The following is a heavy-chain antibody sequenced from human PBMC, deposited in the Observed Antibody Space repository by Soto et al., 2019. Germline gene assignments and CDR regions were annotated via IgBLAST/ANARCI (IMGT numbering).Heavy chain of an antibody. Sequence: ASVKVSFKASGYTFTGYYTHWVRQAPGQGLEWMGWINPNSGGTNYAQKFQGWVTMTRDTSISTAYMELSRLRSDDTAVYYCARDHPIASEPLAHYYYGMEVWGQGTTVTVSS. D-gene: IGHD6-13*01. CDR1: GYTFTGYY. J-gene: IGHJ6*02. CDR3: ARDHPIASEPLAHYYYGMEV. CDR2: INPNSGGT. V-gene: IGHV1-2*04.